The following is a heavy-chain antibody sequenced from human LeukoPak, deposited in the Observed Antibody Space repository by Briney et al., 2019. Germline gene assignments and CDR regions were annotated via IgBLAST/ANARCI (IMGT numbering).Heavy chain of an antibody. CDR1: GFTFSSYG. CDR2: ISYDGSNK. V-gene: IGHV3-30*18. D-gene: IGHD6-6*01. CDR3: AKKRALGEVEYSCSYFDY. Sequence: PGRSLKLSCAASGFTFSSYGMHWVRQAPGKGLEWVAVISYDGSNKYYADSVKGRFTISRDNSKNTLYLQMNSLRAEDTAVYYCAKKRALGEVEYSCSYFDYWGQGTLVTVSS. J-gene: IGHJ4*02.